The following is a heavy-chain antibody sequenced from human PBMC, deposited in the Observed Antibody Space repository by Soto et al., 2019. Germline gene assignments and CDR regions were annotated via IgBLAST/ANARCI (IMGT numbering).Heavy chain of an antibody. Sequence: PSETLSLTCTVSGGSISGYYWSWIRQPPGKGLEWIGYIYYSGSTYYNPSLKSRVTISVDTSKNQFSLKLSSVTAADTAVYYCAMVDNEVMSTGMDVWGQGTTVTVSS. V-gene: IGHV4-59*01. D-gene: IGHD3-16*01. CDR1: GGSISGYY. CDR2: IYYSGST. J-gene: IGHJ6*02. CDR3: AMVDNEVMSTGMDV.